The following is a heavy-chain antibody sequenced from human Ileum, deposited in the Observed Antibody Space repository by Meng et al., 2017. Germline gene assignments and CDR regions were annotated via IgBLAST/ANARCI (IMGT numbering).Heavy chain of an antibody. CDR1: GYTFSDYW. CDR3: ARGYHGKAYDY. V-gene: IGHV1-2*02. D-gene: IGHD3-10*01. Sequence: ASVKVSCKTSGYTFSDYWIHWVRQAPGQGLEWMGWVNPNTGGTDYAEKFQGRVTMTSDASINTAYMELSGLRSDDTAVYYCARGYHGKAYDYWGQGTLVTVSS. CDR2: VNPNTGGT. J-gene: IGHJ4*02.